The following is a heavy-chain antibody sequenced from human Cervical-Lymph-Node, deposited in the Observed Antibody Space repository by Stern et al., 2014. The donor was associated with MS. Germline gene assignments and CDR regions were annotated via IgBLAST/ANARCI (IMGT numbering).Heavy chain of an antibody. J-gene: IGHJ4*02. CDR2: ISPYNGNT. CDR3: ARERLRDFSDYHFDH. D-gene: IGHD4-11*01. V-gene: IGHV1-18*01. Sequence: VQLEESGAEVKKPGASVKVSCKASGYTFGTYGTTYGLSWVRQAPGQCLEWLGWISPYNGNTDIVPQLQDRVTLTTDTSTNTAYLELRSLRSDDTAVYYCARERLRDFSDYHFDHWGQGTLVTVSS. CDR1: GYTFGTYGTTYG.